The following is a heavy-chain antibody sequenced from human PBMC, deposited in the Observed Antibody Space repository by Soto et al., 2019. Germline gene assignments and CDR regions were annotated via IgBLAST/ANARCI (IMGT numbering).Heavy chain of an antibody. V-gene: IGHV4-61*01. CDR2: IYYSGSF. CDR3: ARGGGVTATFDS. D-gene: IGHD5-18*01. CDR1: GGSVSSGSYY. Sequence: QVQLQESGPGLVKPSETLSLTCTVSGGSVSSGSYYWSWIRQPPGKGLEWIGYIYYSGSFNYNPSLKSRVPISVDTSKKQFSLRLKSVTAADTAVYYCARGGGVTATFDSWGQGTLVTVSS. J-gene: IGHJ4*02.